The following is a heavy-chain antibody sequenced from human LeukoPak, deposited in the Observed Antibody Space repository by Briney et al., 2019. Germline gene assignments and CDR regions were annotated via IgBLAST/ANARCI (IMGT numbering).Heavy chain of an antibody. CDR2: INHSGST. Sequence: SETLSLTCALYGGSFSGYYWSWIRQPPGKGLEWIGEINHSGSTNYNPSLKSLVTISVDSSKNQFSVKLRPVTAADTAVYYCARRGYSSGWYLIGFDYWGQGTLVTVSS. CDR1: GGSFSGYY. D-gene: IGHD6-19*01. J-gene: IGHJ4*02. CDR3: ARRGYSSGWYLIGFDY. V-gene: IGHV4-34*01.